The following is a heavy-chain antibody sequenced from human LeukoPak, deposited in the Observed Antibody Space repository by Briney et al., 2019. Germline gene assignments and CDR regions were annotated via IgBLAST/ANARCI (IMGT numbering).Heavy chain of an antibody. CDR3: AKGTYYDFWSASPDV. D-gene: IGHD3-3*01. Sequence: GGSLRLSCAASGFTFSCYAMSWVRQARGKEVEWVSAMSGSGGSTYYADSVKGRFTISRDNSKNTLYLQMNSLRAEETAVYYCAKGTYYDFWSASPDVWGKGTTVTVSS. J-gene: IGHJ6*04. CDR1: GFTFSCYA. V-gene: IGHV3-23*01. CDR2: MSGSGGST.